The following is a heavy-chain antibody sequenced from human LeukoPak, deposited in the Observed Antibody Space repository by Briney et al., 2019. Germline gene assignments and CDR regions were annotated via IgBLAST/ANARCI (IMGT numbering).Heavy chain of an antibody. J-gene: IGHJ4*02. CDR1: GDTLTELS. D-gene: IGHD3-10*01. V-gene: IGHV1-24*01. Sequence: ASGTVSCTLSGDTLTELSMNWVRESPGKGHELKGGFVPEDGETIYAQKFQGRVTMTEDTSTDTAYMELSSLRSDDTAVYFCATLPRGHLFDSWGQGTLVTVSS. CDR3: ATLPRGHLFDS. CDR2: FVPEDGET.